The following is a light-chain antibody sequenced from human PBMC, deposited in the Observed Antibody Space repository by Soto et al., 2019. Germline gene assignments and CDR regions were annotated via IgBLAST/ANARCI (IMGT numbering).Light chain of an antibody. J-gene: IGKJ1*01. Sequence: EIVLTQSPATLSLSPGERATLSCRASQSVSHYLAWYQQRPGQAPRLLISDASNRASGIPARFSGSGSGTDFPLTISSLEPEDFAVYYCQQRSNWPLTWTFGQGTKVELK. V-gene: IGKV3-11*01. CDR2: DAS. CDR3: QQRSNWPLTWT. CDR1: QSVSHY.